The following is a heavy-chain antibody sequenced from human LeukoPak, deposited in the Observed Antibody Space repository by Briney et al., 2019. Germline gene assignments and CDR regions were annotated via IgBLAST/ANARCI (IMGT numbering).Heavy chain of an antibody. CDR2: IGSNSKYI. CDR1: GFTFSSYS. Sequence: GGXXXXSCVASGFTFSSYSLNWVRRAPGKGLEWVSSIGSNSKYIYYADSVKGRFTSSRDNAKNSLSLQMLSLRAEDTAVYYCARGPDIVVIPIVDDSFDLWGQGTVVTVSS. D-gene: IGHD2-2*01. CDR3: ARGPDIVVIPIVDDSFDL. V-gene: IGHV3-21*01. J-gene: IGHJ3*01.